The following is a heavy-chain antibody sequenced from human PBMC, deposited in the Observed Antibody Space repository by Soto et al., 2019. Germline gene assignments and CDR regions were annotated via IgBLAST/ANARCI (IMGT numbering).Heavy chain of an antibody. CDR2: TGSGTGPG. CDR3: ARRDSCGFYRFFDA. D-gene: IGHD3-22*01. CDR1: GGSLSTNP. V-gene: IGHV1-69*06. Sequence: QVQLVQSGTEVKKPGSSVKVSCTASGGSLSTNPISWVRQAPGQGLEWMGGTGSGTGPGNHAQKVQGRLTVNADKSTNSVYMEMPNLSSDDTAVCYCARRDSCGFYRFFDAWGQGTLVTVSS. J-gene: IGHJ4*02.